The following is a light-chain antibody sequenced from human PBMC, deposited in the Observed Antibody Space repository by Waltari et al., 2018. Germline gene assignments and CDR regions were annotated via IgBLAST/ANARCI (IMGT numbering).Light chain of an antibody. J-gene: IGLJ1*01. CDR3: AAWDDSLSALYV. CDR1: SSNIGSNY. V-gene: IGLV1-47*01. Sequence: QSVLTQPPSASGTPGQRVTISCSGSSSNIGSNYVYWFQQLPGTAPKLLIYWNNQRPSGVHARFAGSKSGTSASLAISGLRSEDEADYYCAAWDDSLSALYVFGTGTKVTVL. CDR2: WNN.